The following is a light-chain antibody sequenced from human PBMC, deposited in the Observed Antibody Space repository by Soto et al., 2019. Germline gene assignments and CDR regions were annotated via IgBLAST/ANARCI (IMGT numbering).Light chain of an antibody. J-gene: IGKJ1*01. Sequence: DIQITQSPSTLSASVGDRVTITFRASQSISSWLAWYQQKPGKAPKLLIFKASSLESGVPSRFSGSGSGTEFTLTISSLQPDDFATYYCQEYSSYWTFGQGTKVDIK. CDR2: KAS. CDR1: QSISSW. CDR3: QEYSSYWT. V-gene: IGKV1-5*03.